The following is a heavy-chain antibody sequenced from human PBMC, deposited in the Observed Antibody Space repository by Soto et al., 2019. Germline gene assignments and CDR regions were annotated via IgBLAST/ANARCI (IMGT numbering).Heavy chain of an antibody. CDR3: ARGRGKWELSNYFDY. D-gene: IGHD1-26*01. J-gene: IGHJ4*02. CDR2: IIPILGIA. V-gene: IGHV1-69*10. Sequence: ASVKVSCKASGGTFSSYAISWVRQAPGQGLEWIGGIIPILGIANDAQKFQGRVTITADKSTSTAYMELSSLRSEDTAVYYCARGRGKWELSNYFDYWGQGTLVTVSS. CDR1: GGTFSSYA.